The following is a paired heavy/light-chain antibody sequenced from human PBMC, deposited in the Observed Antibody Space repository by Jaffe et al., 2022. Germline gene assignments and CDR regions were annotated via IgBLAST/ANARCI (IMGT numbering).Light chain of an antibody. CDR3: QQYYSTLGT. Sequence: DIQMTQSPSSLSASVGDRVTITCRASQGISNSLAWYQQKPGKAPKLLLYAASRLESGVPSRFSGSGSGTDYTLTISSLQPEDFATYYCQQYYSTLGTFGPGTKVDIK. J-gene: IGKJ3*01. V-gene: IGKV1-NL1*01. CDR1: QGISNS. CDR2: AAS.
Heavy chain of an antibody. J-gene: IGHJ4*02. CDR1: GFTFSSYA. Sequence: EVQLLESGGGLVQPGGSLRLSCAASGFTFSSYAMSWVRQAPGKGLEWVSAISGSGGSTYYADSVKGRFTISRDNSKNTLYLQMNSLRAEDTAVYYCAKGAPGEYSGYDLIYFDYWGQGTLVTVSS. CDR3: AKGAPGEYSGYDLIYFDY. V-gene: IGHV3-23*01. D-gene: IGHD5-12*01. CDR2: ISGSGGST.